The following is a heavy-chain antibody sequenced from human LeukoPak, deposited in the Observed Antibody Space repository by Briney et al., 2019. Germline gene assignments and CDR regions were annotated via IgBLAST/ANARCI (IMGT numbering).Heavy chain of an antibody. CDR1: GFTFSNYD. Sequence: GGSLRLSCAASGFTFSNYDMSWVRQAPGKGLEWVSSISDSGGSTYYADSVKGRFTISRDNSKNTLYLQMTNLRAADTAVYYCTKDLSRAVAADLFDPWDQGSLVTVSS. CDR3: TKDLSRAVAADLFDP. D-gene: IGHD6-19*01. J-gene: IGHJ5*02. V-gene: IGHV3-23*01. CDR2: ISDSGGST.